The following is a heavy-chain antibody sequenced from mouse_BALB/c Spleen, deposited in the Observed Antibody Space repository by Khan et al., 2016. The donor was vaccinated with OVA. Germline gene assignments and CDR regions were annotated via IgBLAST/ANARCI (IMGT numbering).Heavy chain of an antibody. CDR3: ARNYDYDEGLAY. D-gene: IGHD2-4*01. V-gene: IGHV2-2*02. CDR2: IWSGGIT. CDR1: GFSLTDYG. Sequence: QVQLKQSGPGLAQPSESLSITCTVSGFSLTDYGVHWVRQSPGKGLEWLGMIWSGGITDYNAAFISRLSISKDNSESQVFFKMNSLQANDTAIYYCARNYDYDEGLAYWGQGTLVTGSA. J-gene: IGHJ3*01.